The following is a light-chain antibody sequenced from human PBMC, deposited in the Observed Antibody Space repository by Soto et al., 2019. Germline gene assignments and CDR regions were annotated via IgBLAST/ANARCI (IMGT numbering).Light chain of an antibody. CDR3: SSYTSSSTVV. CDR2: DVS. J-gene: IGLJ2*01. V-gene: IGLV2-14*03. CDR1: SSDVGGYNY. Sequence: QSALTQPASVSGSPGQSITISCTGTSSDVGGYNYVSWYQHHPGKAPKLMIYDVSNRPSGVSNRFSGSKSGNTASLTISGRQAEDEADYYCSSYTSSSTVVFGGGTQLTVL.